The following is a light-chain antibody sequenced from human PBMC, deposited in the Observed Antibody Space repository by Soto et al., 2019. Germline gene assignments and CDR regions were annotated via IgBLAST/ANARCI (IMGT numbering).Light chain of an antibody. CDR1: SSDVGGYNY. Sequence: QSVLTQPASVSGSPGQSITIPCTGTSSDVGGYNYVSWYQQHPGKAPKLMIYEVSNRPSGVSNRFSGSESGNTASLTISGLQAEDEADYYCSSYRISSIPVFGGGTKVTVL. V-gene: IGLV2-14*01. J-gene: IGLJ2*01. CDR3: SSYRISSIPV. CDR2: EVS.